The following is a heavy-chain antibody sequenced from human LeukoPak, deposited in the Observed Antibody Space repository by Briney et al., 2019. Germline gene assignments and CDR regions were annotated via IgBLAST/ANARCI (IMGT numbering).Heavy chain of an antibody. V-gene: IGHV1-46*01. CDR2: INPSGGST. CDR1: GYTFTSYY. J-gene: IGHJ6*02. D-gene: IGHD3-22*01. Sequence: ASVKVSCKASGYTFTSYYMHWVRQAPGQGLEWMGIINPSGGSTSYAQKFQGRVTMTRDTSTSTVYMELSSLRSEDTAVYYCARDRMYSSGYLLGDYGMDVWGQGTTVTVSS. CDR3: ARDRMYSSGYLLGDYGMDV.